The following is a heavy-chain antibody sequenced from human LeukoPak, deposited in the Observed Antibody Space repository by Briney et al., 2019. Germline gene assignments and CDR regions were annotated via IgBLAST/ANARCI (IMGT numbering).Heavy chain of an antibody. D-gene: IGHD5-12*01. CDR3: AKGSDLVATIGGSGSYYMDV. Sequence: ASVKVSCKASGYTFTGYYMHWVRQAPGQGLEWMGWINPNSGGTNYAQKFQGRVTMTRDTSISTAYMELSRLRSDDTAVYYCAKGSDLVATIGGSGSYYMDVWGKGTTVTVSS. CDR2: INPNSGGT. V-gene: IGHV1-2*02. J-gene: IGHJ6*03. CDR1: GYTFTGYY.